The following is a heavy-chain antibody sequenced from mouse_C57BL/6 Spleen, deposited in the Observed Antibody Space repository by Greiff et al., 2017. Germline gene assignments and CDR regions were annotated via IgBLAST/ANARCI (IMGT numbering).Heavy chain of an antibody. J-gene: IGHJ2*01. D-gene: IGHD1-1*01. Sequence: QVQLQQPGAELVKPGASVKLSCKASGYTFTSYWMPWVKQRPGQGLAWIGEIDPSYSYTNYNQKFKGKATLTVDTSSSTAYMQLSSLTSEDAAVYYCARYGYGSSHWGQGTTLTVSS. V-gene: IGHV1-50*01. CDR1: GYTFTSYW. CDR3: ARYGYGSSH. CDR2: IDPSYSYT.